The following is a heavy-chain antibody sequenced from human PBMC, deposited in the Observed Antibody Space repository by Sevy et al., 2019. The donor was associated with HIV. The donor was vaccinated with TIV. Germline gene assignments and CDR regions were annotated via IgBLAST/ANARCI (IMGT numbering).Heavy chain of an antibody. V-gene: IGHV1-2*02. Sequence: ASVKVSCKASGYTFTDYFMHWVRQAPGQGLEWMGWINPNSGGTNSAQRFRGRVTMTRDTSISTAYMELSRLRSDDTAVYYCASLSGYYYDSSRYYNTDAFDIWGQGTMVTVSS. J-gene: IGHJ3*02. CDR2: INPNSGGT. CDR3: ASLSGYYYDSSRYYNTDAFDI. CDR1: GYTFTDYF. D-gene: IGHD3-22*01.